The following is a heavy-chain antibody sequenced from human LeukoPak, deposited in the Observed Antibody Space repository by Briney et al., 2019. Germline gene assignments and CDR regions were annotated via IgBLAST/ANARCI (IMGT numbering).Heavy chain of an antibody. J-gene: IGHJ5*02. CDR1: GGSINDYY. CDR3: ARVVRGAVTSNCFDP. CDR2: ISNSGTT. V-gene: IGHV4-59*01. Sequence: ASETLSLTCTVSGGSINDYYWTWIRQAPGKGLEWLGYISNSGTTDYNPSLKSRVTMSVDTSKNEFSLKATSVTAADTAMYYCARVVRGAVTSNCFDPWGQGTLVTVSS. D-gene: IGHD4-17*01.